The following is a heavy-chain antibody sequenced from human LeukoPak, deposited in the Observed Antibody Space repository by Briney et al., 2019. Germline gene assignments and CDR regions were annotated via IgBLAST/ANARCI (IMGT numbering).Heavy chain of an antibody. J-gene: IGHJ6*02. CDR1: GYTFSSYG. CDR2: IIPIFGTA. Sequence: ASVKVSCKASGYTFSSYGISWVRQAPGQGLEWMGGIIPIFGTANYAQKFQGRVTITADESTSTAYMELSSLRSEDTAVYYCARVKLGAAYYYYYGMDVWGQGTTVTVSS. D-gene: IGHD3-16*01. V-gene: IGHV1-69*13. CDR3: ARVKLGAAYYYYYGMDV.